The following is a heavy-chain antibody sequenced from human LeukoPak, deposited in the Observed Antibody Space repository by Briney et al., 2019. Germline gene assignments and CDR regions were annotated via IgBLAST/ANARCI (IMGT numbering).Heavy chain of an antibody. V-gene: IGHV1-2*02. D-gene: IGHD3-9*01. CDR2: INPNSGGT. CDR1: GYTFTSYY. CDR3: ARAPGLYYDILTGYYY. Sequence: ASVKVSCKASGYTFTSYYMHWVRQAPGQGLEWMGWINPNSGGTNYAQKFQGRVTMTRDTSISTAYMELSRLRSDDTAVYYCARAPGLYYDILTGYYYWGQGTLVTVSS. J-gene: IGHJ4*02.